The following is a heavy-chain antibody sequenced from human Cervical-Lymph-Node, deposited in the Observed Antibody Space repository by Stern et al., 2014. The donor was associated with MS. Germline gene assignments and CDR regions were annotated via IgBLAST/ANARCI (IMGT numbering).Heavy chain of an antibody. D-gene: IGHD6-25*01. J-gene: IGHJ4*02. CDR1: GHTTTSYG. Sequence: QVQLVQSGPEVKKPGASVKVSCKASGHTTTSYGISWVRQAPGQGLEWMGWVSAHNGNTKYVQKLQGRVTMTTDTSTSTAYMELRSLRSDDTAVYYCATFIATAGTFNYWGQGTLVIVSS. CDR3: ATFIATAGTFNY. V-gene: IGHV1-18*01. CDR2: VSAHNGNT.